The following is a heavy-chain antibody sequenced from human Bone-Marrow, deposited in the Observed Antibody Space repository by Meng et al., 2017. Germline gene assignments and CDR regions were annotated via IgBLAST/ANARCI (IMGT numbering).Heavy chain of an antibody. CDR3: ARGVVRNWNYLP. CDR2: INHSGST. J-gene: IGHJ5*02. Sequence: QVQLQQWGAGLLKPSETLSLTCAVYGGSFSGYYWSWIRQPPGKGLEWIGEINHSGSTNYTPSLKSRVTISVDTSKNQFSLKLSSVTAADTAVYYCARGVVRNWNYLPWGQGTLVTVSS. CDR1: GGSFSGYY. D-gene: IGHD1-7*01. V-gene: IGHV4-34*01.